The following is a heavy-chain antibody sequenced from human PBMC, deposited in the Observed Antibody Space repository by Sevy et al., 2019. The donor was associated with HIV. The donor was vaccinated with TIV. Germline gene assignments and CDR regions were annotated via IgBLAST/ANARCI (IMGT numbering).Heavy chain of an antibody. J-gene: IGHJ4*02. CDR3: VRADPAQHFDS. Sequence: ASVKVSCKASGDTFTNNYMHWVRQAPGQGLEWMGIIDPSAGNASYAQRFQGRVTMTRDTSTSTLYMDLNSLRSEDTAVYYCVRADPAQHFDSWGQGTPVTVSS. CDR2: IDPSAGNA. CDR1: GDTFTNNY. V-gene: IGHV1-46*01.